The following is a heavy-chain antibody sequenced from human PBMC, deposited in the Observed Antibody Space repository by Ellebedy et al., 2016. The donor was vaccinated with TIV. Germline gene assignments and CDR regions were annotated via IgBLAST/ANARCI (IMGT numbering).Heavy chain of an antibody. J-gene: IGHJ5*02. CDR3: ARDRWFGEETNWFDP. D-gene: IGHD3-10*01. Sequence: MPSETLSLTCTVSGGSISSYYWSWIRQPPGKGLEWIGYIYYSGSTNYNPSLKSRVTISVDTSKNQFSLKLSSVTAADTAVYYCARDRWFGEETNWFDPWGQGTLVTVSS. V-gene: IGHV4-59*01. CDR1: GGSISSYY. CDR2: IYYSGST.